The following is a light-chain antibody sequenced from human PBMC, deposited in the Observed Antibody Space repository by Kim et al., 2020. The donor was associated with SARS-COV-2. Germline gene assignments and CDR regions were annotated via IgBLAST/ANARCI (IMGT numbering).Light chain of an antibody. CDR3: QLSYTTPHT. CDR1: QSILFSSNNQNC. Sequence: DIVMTQSPDSLPVSLGERATINCKSSQSILFSSNNQNCLAWYQQKPGQPPKLLIYWASTRESGVPDRFNGSGSGTDFTLTISSLQAEDVAVYYCQLSYTTPHTFGGGTKVDIK. J-gene: IGKJ4*01. CDR2: WAS. V-gene: IGKV4-1*01.